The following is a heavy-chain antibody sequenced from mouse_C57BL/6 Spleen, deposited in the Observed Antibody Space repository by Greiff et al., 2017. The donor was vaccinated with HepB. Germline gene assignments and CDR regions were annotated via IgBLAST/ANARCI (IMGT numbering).Heavy chain of an antibody. V-gene: IGHV1-39*01. CDR1: GYSFTDYN. Sequence: EVQLQESGPELVKPGASVTISCKASGYSFTDYNMNWVKQSNGKSLEWIGVINPNYGTTSYNQKFKGKATLTVDQSSSTAYMQLNSLTSEDSAVYYCGRTDYDRWYYFDHWGQGPTSTVSS. CDR3: GRTDYDRWYYFDH. J-gene: IGHJ2*01. D-gene: IGHD2-4*01. CDR2: INPNYGTT.